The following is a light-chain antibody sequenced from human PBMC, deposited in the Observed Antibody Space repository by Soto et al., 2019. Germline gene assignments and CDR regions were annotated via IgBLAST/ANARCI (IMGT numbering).Light chain of an antibody. Sequence: RVMTETPATLSWSPGERNTLSCRASQSVSSNLAWYQQKPGQAPKLLIFDASTRATGVPARFSGSWSGTEFTLTVSSLQSEDIAVYFCQQYNNWPPNFGRGTRLEIK. V-gene: IGKV3-15*01. CDR1: QSVSSN. CDR3: QQYNNWPPN. J-gene: IGKJ5*01. CDR2: DAS.